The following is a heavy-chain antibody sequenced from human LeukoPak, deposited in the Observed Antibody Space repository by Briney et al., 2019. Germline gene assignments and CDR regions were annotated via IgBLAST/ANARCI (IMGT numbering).Heavy chain of an antibody. V-gene: IGHV3-7*03. Sequence: GGSLRLSCAASGIVFSNYWMSWVRQAPGKGLEWVANIKQDGSEKYYVDSVKGRFTISRDNAENSLYLQMNGLRAEDTAVYYCARNRSSGRPYYYYYGMDVWGKGTTVTVSS. CDR1: GIVFSNYW. J-gene: IGHJ6*04. D-gene: IGHD3-10*01. CDR3: ARNRSSGRPYYYYYGMDV. CDR2: IKQDGSEK.